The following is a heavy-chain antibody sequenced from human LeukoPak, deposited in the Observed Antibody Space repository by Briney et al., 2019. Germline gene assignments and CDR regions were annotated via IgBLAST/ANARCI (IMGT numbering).Heavy chain of an antibody. V-gene: IGHV5-51*01. J-gene: IGHJ4*02. CDR3: ARRYCSGGSCYPDY. D-gene: IGHD2-15*01. CDR2: IYPGYSDT. Sequence: GGALQISCQGSGYNFTSYWIGWVRQWPGKGVEWMGIIYPGYSDTRYSPSFQGQVTISADKSISTAYLQWSSLKASDTAMYYCARRYCSGGSCYPDYWGQGTLVTVSS. CDR1: GYNFTSYW.